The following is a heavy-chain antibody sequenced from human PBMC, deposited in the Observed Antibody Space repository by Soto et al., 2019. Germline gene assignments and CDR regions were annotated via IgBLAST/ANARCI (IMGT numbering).Heavy chain of an antibody. CDR2: IIGSVGST. CDR1: GFTFSSYA. D-gene: IGHD5-18*01. V-gene: IGHV3-23*01. J-gene: IGHJ4*02. CDR3: AGPGYSSQDY. Sequence: PGGSLRLSCAASGFTFSSYAMSWVRQAPGKGLEWVSAIIGSVGSTYYADSVKGRFTISRDNSKNTLYLQMNSLRAEDTAVYYCAGPGYSSQDYWGQGALVTVSS.